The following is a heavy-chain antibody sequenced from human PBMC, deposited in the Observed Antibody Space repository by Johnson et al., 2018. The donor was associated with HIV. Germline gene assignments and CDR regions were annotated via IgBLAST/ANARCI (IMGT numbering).Heavy chain of an antibody. CDR1: RFTFSNYD. CDR3: AKSGLFVLVVYAPDVFDF. Sequence: QVQLVESGGGVVQPGRSLRLSCAASRFTFSNYDIHWVRQAPGKGLEWVAVISYDGSSKFYADSVKGRFAISRDNSKNTLYLQMNSLRAEDTAVYYCAKSGLFVLVVYAPDVFDFWGQGTMVTVSS. V-gene: IGHV3-30*18. J-gene: IGHJ3*01. CDR2: ISYDGSSK. D-gene: IGHD2-8*02.